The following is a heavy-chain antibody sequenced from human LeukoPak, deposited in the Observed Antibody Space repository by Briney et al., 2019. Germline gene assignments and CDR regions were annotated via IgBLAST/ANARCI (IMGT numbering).Heavy chain of an antibody. J-gene: IGHJ3*02. D-gene: IGHD3-10*01. CDR1: GFTFSSYS. CDR2: ISSSSYI. Sequence: GGSLRLSCAASGFTFSSYSMNWVRQAPGKGLEWVSSISSSSYIYYADSVKGRFTISRDNAKNSLYLQMNSLRAEDTAVYYCARGTRRELWFGELLSAFDIWGQGTMVTVSS. V-gene: IGHV3-21*01. CDR3: ARGTRRELWFGELLSAFDI.